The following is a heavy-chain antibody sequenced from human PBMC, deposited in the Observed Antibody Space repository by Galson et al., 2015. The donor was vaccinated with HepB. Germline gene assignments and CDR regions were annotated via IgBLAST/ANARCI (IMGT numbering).Heavy chain of an antibody. CDR3: ARVVGSGWYVDY. D-gene: IGHD6-19*01. Sequence: DYYMSWIRQAPGKGLEWVSYISSSSSYTNYADSVKGRFTISRDNAKNSLYLQMNSLRAEDTAVYYCARVVGSGWYVDYWGQGTLVTVSS. J-gene: IGHJ4*02. V-gene: IGHV3-11*06. CDR2: ISSSSSYT. CDR1: DYY.